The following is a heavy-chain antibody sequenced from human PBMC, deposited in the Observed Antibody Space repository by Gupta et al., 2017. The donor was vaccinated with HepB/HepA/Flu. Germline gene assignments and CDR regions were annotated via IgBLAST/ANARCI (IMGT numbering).Heavy chain of an antibody. D-gene: IGHD6-6*01. V-gene: IGHV4-34*01. CDR3: ARGPRIAARRGPFDY. CDR2: INHSGST. J-gene: IGHJ4*02. Sequence: QVQLQQWGAGLLKPSETLSLTCAVYGGSFSGYYWSWIRQPPGKGLEWIGEINHSGSTNYNPSLKSRVTISVDTSKNQFSLKLSSVTAADTAVYYCARGPRIAARRGPFDYWGQGTLVTVSS. CDR1: GGSFSGYY.